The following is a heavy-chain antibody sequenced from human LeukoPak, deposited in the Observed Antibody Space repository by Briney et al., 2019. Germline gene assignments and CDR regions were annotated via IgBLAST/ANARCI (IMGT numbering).Heavy chain of an antibody. J-gene: IGHJ5*02. D-gene: IGHD6-13*01. Sequence: SETLSLTCAVSGASISSSNYYWGWVRQSPGKGLEWIGNIYSSGNTYYNASLKSRVTMYIDTSKNQFSLKLSSVTAADTAVYYCARRSSNYAVVDPWGQGTLVTVSS. CDR1: GASISSSNYY. CDR3: ARRSSNYAVVDP. V-gene: IGHV4-39*01. CDR2: IYSSGNT.